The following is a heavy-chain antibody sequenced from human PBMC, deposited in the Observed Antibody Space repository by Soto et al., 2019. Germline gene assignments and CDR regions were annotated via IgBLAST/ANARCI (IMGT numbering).Heavy chain of an antibody. J-gene: IGHJ6*02. Sequence: QVQLGQSGGEVKKPGASVKVSCKASVYTFTIYGINWVRQAPGQGLEWMGWISPDNGNTNYAQKLQGRVTMTTDTSTSTAYMELRSLRSDDTAVYYCARALGYSGYAGMDVWGQGTTVTVSS. V-gene: IGHV1-18*01. CDR2: ISPDNGNT. CDR1: VYTFTIYG. CDR3: ARALGYSGYAGMDV. D-gene: IGHD5-12*01.